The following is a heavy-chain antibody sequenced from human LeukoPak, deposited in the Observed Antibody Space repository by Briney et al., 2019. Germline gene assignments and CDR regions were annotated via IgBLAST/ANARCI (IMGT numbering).Heavy chain of an antibody. CDR1: GGSISSSSYY. CDR2: FYYSGST. CDR3: ALLATVVTPGGDY. D-gene: IGHD4-23*01. J-gene: IGHJ4*02. Sequence: PSETLSLTCTVSGGSISSSSYYWGWIRQPPGKGLEWIGSFYYSGSTYYNPSLKSRVTISVDTSKNQFSLKLTSATAADTAVYYCALLATVVTPGGDYWGQGTLVTVSS. V-gene: IGHV4-39*07.